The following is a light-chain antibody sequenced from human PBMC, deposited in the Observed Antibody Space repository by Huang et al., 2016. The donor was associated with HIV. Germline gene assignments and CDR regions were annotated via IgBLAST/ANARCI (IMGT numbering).Light chain of an antibody. CDR2: AAS. CDR3: RQSYSTPWT. CDR1: QSISSY. Sequence: DIQMTQFPSSLSASVGDRVTITCRASQSISSYLNWYQQKPGKAPKLLIYAASSLQTGVPSRFSGSGSGTDFTLTISSLHPEDFAIYYCRQSYSTPWTFGQGTKVEIK. V-gene: IGKV1-39*01. J-gene: IGKJ1*01.